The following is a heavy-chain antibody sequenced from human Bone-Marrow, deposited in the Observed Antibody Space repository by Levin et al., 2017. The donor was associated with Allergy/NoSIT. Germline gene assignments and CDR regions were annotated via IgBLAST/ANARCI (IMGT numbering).Heavy chain of an antibody. V-gene: IGHV3-7*01. J-gene: IGHJ4*02. CDR2: IKQDGSEN. Sequence: PGGSLRLSCAGSGFTLSGDWMTWVRQAPGKGLEWVANIKQDGSENYYVDSVKGRFTISRDNAKNSLYLQMNSLRAEDTAVYYCARGPRWRGYFDYWGQGTLVTVSS. CDR1: GFTLSGDW. D-gene: IGHD2-15*01. CDR3: ARGPRWRGYFDY.